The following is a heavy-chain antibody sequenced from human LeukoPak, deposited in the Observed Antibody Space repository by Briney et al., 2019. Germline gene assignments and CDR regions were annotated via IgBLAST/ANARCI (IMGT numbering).Heavy chain of an antibody. J-gene: IGHJ4*02. D-gene: IGHD1-14*01. CDR1: GFPFNSFW. CDR3: ARGGVNPVDH. CDR2: MNEYSTAI. Sequence: GGSLRPSCAASGFPFNSFWMHWVRQAPGKGLVWVSDMNEYSTAIRYADSVKGRFTISRDNAKSILYLQMNNLRAEDTAMYFCARGGVNPVDHWGQGTLVTVSS. V-gene: IGHV3-74*01.